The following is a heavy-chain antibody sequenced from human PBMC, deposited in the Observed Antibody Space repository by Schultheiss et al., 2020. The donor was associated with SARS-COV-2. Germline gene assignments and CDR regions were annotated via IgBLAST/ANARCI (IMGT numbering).Heavy chain of an antibody. J-gene: IGHJ1*01. Sequence: ASVKVSCKASGYTFTSYDINWVRQATGQGLEWMGWISAYNGNTNYAQKLQGRVTMTTDTSTSTAYMELRSLRSDDTAVYYCARGSNAGYCSGGSCYSGEYFQHWGQGTLVTVSS. V-gene: IGHV1-18*01. CDR3: ARGSNAGYCSGGSCYSGEYFQH. D-gene: IGHD2-15*01. CDR2: ISAYNGNT. CDR1: GYTFTSYD.